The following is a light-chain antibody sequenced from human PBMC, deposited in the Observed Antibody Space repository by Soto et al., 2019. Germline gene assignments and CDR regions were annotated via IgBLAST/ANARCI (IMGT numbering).Light chain of an antibody. CDR3: QQYQNLPYT. Sequence: DVQMTQSPSSLSASVGDRVTISCQASQDINTYLNWYQQKPGKAPNLLIYDSFHLETGVPSRFSGSGSLSDFTLTISLLQPEDIGTFYCQQYQNLPYTFGQGTKLEIK. CDR2: DSF. V-gene: IGKV1-33*01. J-gene: IGKJ2*01. CDR1: QDINTY.